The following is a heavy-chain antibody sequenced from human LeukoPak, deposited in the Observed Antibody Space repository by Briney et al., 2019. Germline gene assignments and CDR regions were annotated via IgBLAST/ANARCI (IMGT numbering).Heavy chain of an antibody. V-gene: IGHV3-30*19. Sequence: GGSLRLSCAASGFTFSSYGMHWVRQAPGKGLEWVAVISYDGSNKYYADSVKGRFTISRDNSKNTLYLQMNSLRAEDTAVYYCASGVEYFDWLLPFDYWGQGTLVTVSS. CDR1: GFTFSSYG. J-gene: IGHJ4*02. CDR3: ASGVEYFDWLLPFDY. D-gene: IGHD3-9*01. CDR2: ISYDGSNK.